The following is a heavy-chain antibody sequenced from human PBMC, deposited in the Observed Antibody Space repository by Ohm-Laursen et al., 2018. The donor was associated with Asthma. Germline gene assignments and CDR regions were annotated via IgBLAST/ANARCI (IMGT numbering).Heavy chain of an antibody. CDR2: ISSSSSYI. V-gene: IGHV3-21*01. D-gene: IGHD2-2*01. J-gene: IGHJ6*02. Sequence: GSLRLSCTASGFTFSSYSMNWVRQAPGKGLEWVSSISSSSSYIYYADSVKGRFTISRDNAKNSLYLQMNSLRAEDTAVYYCARDEFSCSSTSCYRYYGMDVWGQGTTVTVSS. CDR1: GFTFSSYS. CDR3: ARDEFSCSSTSCYRYYGMDV.